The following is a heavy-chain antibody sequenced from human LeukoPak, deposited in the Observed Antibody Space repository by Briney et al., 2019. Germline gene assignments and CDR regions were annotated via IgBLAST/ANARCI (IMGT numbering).Heavy chain of an antibody. CDR2: IKQDGSAV. D-gene: IGHD3-10*01. V-gene: IGHV3-7*01. J-gene: IGHJ5*02. CDR1: GFTFGNYW. CDR3: ARWAGVSDL. Sequence: GGSLRLSCAASGFTFGNYWMTWVRQAPGKGPEWVANIKQDGSAVHYVDSVKGRFTISRDNAKNSLSLQMDSLRVEDTAVYYCARWAGVSDLWGQGTLVTVSS.